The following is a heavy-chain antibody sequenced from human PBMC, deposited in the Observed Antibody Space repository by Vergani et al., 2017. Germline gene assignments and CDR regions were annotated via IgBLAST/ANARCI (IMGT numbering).Heavy chain of an antibody. D-gene: IGHD1/OR15-1a*01. Sequence: QVQLVASGGGLVRPEGSLRLSCAASGFISSDYYMTWIRQTPGKGLEWLAHISDGGETKMYAESLKGRFTVSRDNTKNLLILQMKTLKVDDTATYYCGRKQSPASLMDKPIDIWGQGTLVTVSS. CDR1: GFISSDYY. CDR3: GRKQSPASLMDKPIDI. CDR2: ISDGGETK. J-gene: IGHJ5*02. V-gene: IGHV3-11*01.